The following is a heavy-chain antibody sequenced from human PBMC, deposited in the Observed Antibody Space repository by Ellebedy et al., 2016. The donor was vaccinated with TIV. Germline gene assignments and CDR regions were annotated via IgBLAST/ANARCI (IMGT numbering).Heavy chain of an antibody. J-gene: IGHJ4*01. Sequence: GESLKISCAVSGFSVSSNYMTWVRQAPGKGLEWVAHLYAGGSTFYAASVQGRFTISRDNSKNLLFLQMNGLKDEDTAVYFCASFSGGYFSAFDYWGRGTLVSVSS. CDR1: GFSVSSNY. D-gene: IGHD3-22*01. V-gene: IGHV3-66*01. CDR2: LYAGGST. CDR3: ASFSGGYFSAFDY.